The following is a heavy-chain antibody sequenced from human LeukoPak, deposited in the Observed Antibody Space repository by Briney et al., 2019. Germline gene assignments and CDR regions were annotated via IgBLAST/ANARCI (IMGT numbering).Heavy chain of an antibody. V-gene: IGHV3-30*02. Sequence: GGSLRLSCAASGFSFTYFGLHWVRQAPGKGLEWVAFIRYDGSNKYYADSVKGRFTISRDNSKNTLYLQMNSLRAEDTAVYYCAKEPKHIVVVMSLDYWGQGTLVTVSS. J-gene: IGHJ4*02. CDR1: GFSFTYFG. D-gene: IGHD2-21*01. CDR2: IRYDGSNK. CDR3: AKEPKHIVVVMSLDY.